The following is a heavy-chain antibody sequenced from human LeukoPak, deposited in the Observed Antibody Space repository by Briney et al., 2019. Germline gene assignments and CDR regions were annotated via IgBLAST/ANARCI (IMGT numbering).Heavy chain of an antibody. D-gene: IGHD1-14*01. Sequence: PGGSLRLSCAASGFTFSAYSMNWIRQAPGKGLEWVSSISTTSTYIYYADSVRGRFTISRDNTKSSLYLQMNSLRAEDTAVYYCARKPNDYWGQGTLVTVSS. J-gene: IGHJ4*02. V-gene: IGHV3-21*01. CDR1: GFTFSAYS. CDR2: ISTTSTYI. CDR3: ARKPNDY.